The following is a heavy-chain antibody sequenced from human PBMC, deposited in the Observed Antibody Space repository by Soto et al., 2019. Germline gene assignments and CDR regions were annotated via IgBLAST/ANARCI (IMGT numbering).Heavy chain of an antibody. CDR1: GYSFTAYG. Sequence: QVQVVQSGDEVKETGASVRVSCKTSGYSFTAYGINWVRQAPGKGLEWMGWISCYNGKTKYALKVPGRVTLTTYTSTSTAYMEVRRLRSVVAALYYCARDAPPPELLFLELHIYDSNGVDVWGQGATVTVS. J-gene: IGHJ6*01. CDR2: ISCYNGKT. D-gene: IGHD3-3*01. V-gene: IGHV1-18*01. CDR3: ARDAPPPELLFLELHIYDSNGVDV.